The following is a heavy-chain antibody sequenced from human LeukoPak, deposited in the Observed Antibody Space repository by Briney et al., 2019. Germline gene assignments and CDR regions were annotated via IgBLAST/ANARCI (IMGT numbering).Heavy chain of an antibody. CDR2: IYYSGST. CDR1: GGSISSHY. D-gene: IGHD3-22*01. Sequence: SETLSLTCTVSGGSISSHYWSWIRQPPGKGLEWIGYIYYSGSTNYNPSLKSRVTISVDTSKNQFSLKLSSVTAADTAVYYCARTSEYGYYDSSGYHSWFDPWGQEPWSPSPQ. CDR3: ARTSEYGYYDSSGYHSWFDP. V-gene: IGHV4-59*11. J-gene: IGHJ5*02.